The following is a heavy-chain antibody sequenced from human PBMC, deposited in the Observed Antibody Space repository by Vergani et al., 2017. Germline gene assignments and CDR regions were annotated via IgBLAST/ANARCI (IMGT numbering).Heavy chain of an antibody. J-gene: IGHJ4*02. CDR1: GYTLTELS. V-gene: IGHV1-24*01. D-gene: IGHD3-10*01. Sequence: QVQLVQSGAEVKKPGASVNVSCKVSGYTLTELSMHWVRQAPGKGLEWMGGFDPEDGETIYAQKFQGRVTMTEDTSTDTAYMELSSLRSEDTAVYYCATXSYYYGSASYSGDYWGQGTLVTVSS. CDR3: ATXSYYYGSASYSGDY. CDR2: FDPEDGET.